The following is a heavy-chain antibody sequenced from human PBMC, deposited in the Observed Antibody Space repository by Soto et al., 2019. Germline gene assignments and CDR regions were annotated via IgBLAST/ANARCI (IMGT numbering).Heavy chain of an antibody. V-gene: IGHV1-46*01. CDR1: GYPFTSYS. CDR2: INPSSVRT. J-gene: IGHJ6*02. Sequence: XSGKASFKASGYPFTSYSMHWVRQSPGQGLEWMGIINPSSVRTSYAQNFQGRVTMTSDTSTSIVYMEMSSLKSEDTAVYYCARHNNFGFILYAMDVCGQGTTVTVSS. D-gene: IGHD2-15*01. CDR3: ARHNNFGFILYAMDV.